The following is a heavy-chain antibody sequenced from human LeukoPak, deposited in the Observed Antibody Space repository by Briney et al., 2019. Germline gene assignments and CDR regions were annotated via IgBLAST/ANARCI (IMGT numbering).Heavy chain of an antibody. V-gene: IGHV3-23*01. CDR3: AKVIDLEWSLFPYTMDV. CDR2: ISGRGGST. J-gene: IGHJ6*02. CDR1: GFIFSTYA. D-gene: IGHD3-3*01. Sequence: GSLRLSCAASGFIFSTYAMSWVRQSPGKGLEWVSTISGRGGSTYYAESVKGRFTISRDNSKNTLYLQMNSLRAEDTAVYYCAKVIDLEWSLFPYTMDVWGQGTTVTVSS.